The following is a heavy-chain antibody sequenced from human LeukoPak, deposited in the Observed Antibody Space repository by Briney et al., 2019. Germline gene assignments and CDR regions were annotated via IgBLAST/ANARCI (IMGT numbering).Heavy chain of an antibody. V-gene: IGHV3-7*01. CDR1: GFTFSSYW. CDR3: ARDRWQQLVFFDY. Sequence: GGSLRLSCAASGFTFSSYWMSWVRQAPGKGLEWVANIKQDGSEKYYVDSVKGRFTISRDKAKNSLYLQMNSLRAEDTAVYYCARDRWQQLVFFDYWGQGTLVTVSS. CDR2: IKQDGSEK. D-gene: IGHD6-13*01. J-gene: IGHJ4*02.